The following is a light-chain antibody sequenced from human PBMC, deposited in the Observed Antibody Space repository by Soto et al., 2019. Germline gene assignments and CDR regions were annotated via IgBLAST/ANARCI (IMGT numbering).Light chain of an antibody. Sequence: QSALTQPASVSGSPGQSITISCTGTSSDVGGYNYVSWYQQHQGKAPKLMIYEVSNRPSGVSNRFSGSKSGNTASLTISWLQAEDEADYYCSSYTSSSTPYVFGTGTKLTVL. CDR2: EVS. CDR3: SSYTSSSTPYV. V-gene: IGLV2-14*01. CDR1: SSDVGGYNY. J-gene: IGLJ1*01.